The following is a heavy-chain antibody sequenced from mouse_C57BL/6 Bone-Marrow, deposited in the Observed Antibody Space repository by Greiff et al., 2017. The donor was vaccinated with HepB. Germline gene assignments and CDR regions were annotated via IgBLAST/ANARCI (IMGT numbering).Heavy chain of an antibody. J-gene: IGHJ2*01. CDR1: GYSITSGYD. V-gene: IGHV3-1*01. CDR2: ISYSGST. D-gene: IGHD3-2*02. CDR3: ARDSSGRFDY. Sequence: VQLKQSGPGMVKPSQSLSLTCTVTGYSITSGYDWHWIRHFPGNKLEWMGYISYSGSTNYNPSLKSRISITHDTSKNHFFLKLNSVTTEDTATYYCARDSSGRFDYWGQGTTLTVSS.